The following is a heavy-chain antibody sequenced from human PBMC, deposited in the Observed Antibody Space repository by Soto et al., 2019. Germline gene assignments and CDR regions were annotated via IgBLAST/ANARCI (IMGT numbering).Heavy chain of an antibody. D-gene: IGHD7-27*01. CDR2: TYYRSKWYN. CDR1: GDSVSSNSAA. Sequence: SQTLSLTCAISGDSVSSNSAAWNWIRQSPSRGLEWLGRTYYRSKWYNDYAVSVKSRITINPDTSKHQFSLQLNSVTPEDTAVYYCARDPDLTGDRGGDYFDYWGQGTLVTVSS. J-gene: IGHJ4*02. CDR3: ARDPDLTGDRGGDYFDY. V-gene: IGHV6-1*01.